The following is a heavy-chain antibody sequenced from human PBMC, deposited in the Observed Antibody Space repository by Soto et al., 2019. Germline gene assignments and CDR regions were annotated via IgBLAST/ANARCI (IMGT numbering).Heavy chain of an antibody. CDR2: ISYDGSNK. Sequence: PGGSLRLSCAASGFTFSSYAMHWVRQAPGKGLEWVAVISYDGSNKYYADSVKGRFTISRDNSKNTLYLQMNSLRAEDTAVYYCARDFPYSGSSGFQHWGQGTLVTVSS. CDR1: GFTFSSYA. V-gene: IGHV3-30-3*01. D-gene: IGHD1-26*01. CDR3: ARDFPYSGSSGFQH. J-gene: IGHJ1*01.